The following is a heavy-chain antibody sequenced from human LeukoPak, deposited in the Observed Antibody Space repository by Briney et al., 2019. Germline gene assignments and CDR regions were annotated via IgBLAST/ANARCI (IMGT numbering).Heavy chain of an antibody. J-gene: IGHJ4*02. CDR2: IKGHGSDT. Sequence: GGSLRLSCAASGFTFSSYWMHWVRQTPGKGLVWVSRIKGHGSDTLYADSVKGRFAISRDNSKNTLYLQTSSLGVDDTAVYYCARASTTVPNLLDYWGQGALVSVSS. CDR3: ARASTTVPNLLDY. D-gene: IGHD4-17*01. V-gene: IGHV3-74*01. CDR1: GFTFSSYW.